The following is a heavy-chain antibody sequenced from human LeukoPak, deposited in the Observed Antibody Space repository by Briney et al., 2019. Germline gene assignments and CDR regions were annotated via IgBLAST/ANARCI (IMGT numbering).Heavy chain of an antibody. J-gene: IGHJ3*02. V-gene: IGHV3-33*06. CDR2: IWYDGSNK. D-gene: IGHD3-22*01. Sequence: GGSLRLSCAASGFTFSSYGMHWVRQAPGKGLEWVAVIWYDGSNKYYADSVKSRFTISRDNSKNTLYLQMNSLRAEDTAVYYCAKESSSGYYYDAFDIWGQGTMVTVSS. CDR3: AKESSSGYYYDAFDI. CDR1: GFTFSSYG.